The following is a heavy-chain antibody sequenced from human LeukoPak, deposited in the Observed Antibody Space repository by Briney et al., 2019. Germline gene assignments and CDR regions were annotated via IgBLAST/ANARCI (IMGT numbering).Heavy chain of an antibody. J-gene: IGHJ5*02. CDR1: GFTFSSYG. CDR2: ISYDGSHK. V-gene: IGHV3-30*03. D-gene: IGHD4-23*01. Sequence: GRSLRLSCAASGFTFSSYGMHWVRQAPGKGLEWGAVISYDGSHKYYADSVKGRFTISRDNSKNTLYLQMNSLRAEDTAVYYCGRDVYGGNSGGWFDPWGQGTLVTVSS. CDR3: GRDVYGGNSGGWFDP.